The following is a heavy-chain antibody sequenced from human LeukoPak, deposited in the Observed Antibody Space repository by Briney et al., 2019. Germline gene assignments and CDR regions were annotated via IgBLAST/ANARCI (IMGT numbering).Heavy chain of an antibody. CDR2: IRYDGSKK. Sequence: GGSLRLSCAASGFTFSNYGMHWVRQAPGKGLEWVAFIRYDGSKKYYADSVKGRFTISRDNSKSSLYLQMNSLRADDTAIYYCSRGETIAVAPLEYWGQGTLVTVSS. CDR3: SRGETIAVAPLEY. J-gene: IGHJ4*02. V-gene: IGHV3-30*02. D-gene: IGHD6-19*01. CDR1: GFTFSNYG.